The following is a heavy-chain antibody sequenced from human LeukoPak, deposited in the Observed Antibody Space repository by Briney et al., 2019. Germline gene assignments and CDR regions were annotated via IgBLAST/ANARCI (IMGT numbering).Heavy chain of an antibody. J-gene: IGHJ5*02. Sequence: GASVKVSCKASGYTFTSCYMHWVRQAPGQGLEWMGIINPSGGSTSYAQKFQGRVTMTRDTSTSTVYMELSSLRSEDTAVYYCASTVLGYCSGGSCPDPCNWFDPWGQGTLVTVSS. CDR2: INPSGGST. CDR3: ASTVLGYCSGGSCPDPCNWFDP. V-gene: IGHV1-46*01. CDR1: GYTFTSCY. D-gene: IGHD2-15*01.